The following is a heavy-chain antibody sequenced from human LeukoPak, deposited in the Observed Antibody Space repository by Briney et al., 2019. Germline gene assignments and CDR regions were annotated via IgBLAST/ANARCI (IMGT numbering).Heavy chain of an antibody. CDR1: GYTFTGYY. Sequence: ASVKVSCKASGYTFTGYYMHWVRQAPGQGLEWMGWMNPNSGNTSYAQKFQGRVTITRNTSISIAYMELSSLRSEDTAVYYCARGPREYFDWLEYTYWGQGTLVTVSS. D-gene: IGHD3-9*01. V-gene: IGHV1-8*03. J-gene: IGHJ4*02. CDR2: MNPNSGNT. CDR3: ARGPREYFDWLEYTY.